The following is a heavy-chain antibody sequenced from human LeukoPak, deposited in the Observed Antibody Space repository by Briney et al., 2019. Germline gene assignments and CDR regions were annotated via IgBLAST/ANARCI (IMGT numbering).Heavy chain of an antibody. CDR1: GGSISSYY. CDR2: IYYSGST. D-gene: IGHD2-2*01. Sequence: SETLSLTCTVSGGSISSYYWSWIRQPPGKGLEWIGYIYYSGSTNYNPSLKSRVTISVDTSKNQFSLKLSSVTAADTAVYYCAGYLSTSFTNWFNPWGQGTLVTVSS. J-gene: IGHJ5*02. CDR3: AGYLSTSFTNWFNP. V-gene: IGHV4-59*01.